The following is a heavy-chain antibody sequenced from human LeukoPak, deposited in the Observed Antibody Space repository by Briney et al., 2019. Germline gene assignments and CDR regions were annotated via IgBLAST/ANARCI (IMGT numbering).Heavy chain of an antibody. V-gene: IGHV1-2*02. Sequence: ASVKVSCKASGYTFTGYYMHWVRQAPGQGLEWMGWINPNSGGTNYAQKFQGRVTMTRDTSISTAYMELSRLRSDDTAVYYCARDAYSGSYSYYYYYGMDVWGQGTTVTVSS. CDR2: INPNSGGT. D-gene: IGHD1-26*01. CDR1: GYTFTGYY. J-gene: IGHJ6*02. CDR3: ARDAYSGSYSYYYYYGMDV.